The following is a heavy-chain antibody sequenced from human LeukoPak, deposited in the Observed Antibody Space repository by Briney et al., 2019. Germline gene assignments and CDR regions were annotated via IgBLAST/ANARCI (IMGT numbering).Heavy chain of an antibody. CDR2: IYYSGST. CDR1: GGSISSYY. Sequence: PSETLSLTCTVSGGSISSYYWSWIRQPPGKGLEWIGYIYYSGSTNYNPSLKSRVTISVDTSKNQFSLKLSSVTAADTAVYYCAREVVPTGTYDYWGQGTLVTVSS. V-gene: IGHV4-59*01. J-gene: IGHJ4*02. D-gene: IGHD1-1*01. CDR3: AREVVPTGTYDY.